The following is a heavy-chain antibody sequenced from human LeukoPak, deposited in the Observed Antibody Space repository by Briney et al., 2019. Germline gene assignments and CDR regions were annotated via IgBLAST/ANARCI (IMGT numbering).Heavy chain of an antibody. J-gene: IGHJ4*02. CDR1: GYTFTGYY. D-gene: IGHD4-23*01. CDR3: ARDPDYGGNSGIDY. V-gene: IGHV1-2*02. Sequence: ASVKVSCKASGYTFTGYYMHWVRQPPGQGLEWMGWINPNSGGTSYAQNFQGRVTMTRDTSISTAYMEMSRLRSDDTAVYYCARDPDYGGNSGIDYWGQGTLVTVSS. CDR2: INPNSGGT.